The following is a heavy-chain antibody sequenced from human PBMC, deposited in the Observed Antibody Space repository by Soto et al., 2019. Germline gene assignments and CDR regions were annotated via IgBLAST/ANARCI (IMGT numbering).Heavy chain of an antibody. CDR3: ARDLLGYYDSSGYQDAFHI. CDR2: INPNSGGT. Sequence: ASVKVSCKASGYTFTGYYMHWVRQAPGQGLEWMGWINPNSGGTNYAQKFQGWVTMTRDTSISTAYVELSRLRSDDTAVYYCARDLLGYYDSSGYQDAFHIWGQGTMVTVSS. J-gene: IGHJ3*02. D-gene: IGHD3-22*01. V-gene: IGHV1-2*04. CDR1: GYTFTGYY.